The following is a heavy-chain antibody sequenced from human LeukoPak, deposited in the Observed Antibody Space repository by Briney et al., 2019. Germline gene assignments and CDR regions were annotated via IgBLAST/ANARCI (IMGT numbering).Heavy chain of an antibody. CDR3: AREPEEYSSGWYDY. V-gene: IGHV4-39*07. J-gene: IGHJ4*02. CDR2: IYYSGST. Sequence: KPSETLSLTCTVSGGSISSSSYYWGWIRQPPGKGLEWIGSIYYSGSTYYNPSPKSRVTISVDTSKNQFSLKLSSVTAADTAVYYCAREPEEYSSGWYDYWGQGTLVTVSS. CDR1: GGSISSSSYY. D-gene: IGHD6-19*01.